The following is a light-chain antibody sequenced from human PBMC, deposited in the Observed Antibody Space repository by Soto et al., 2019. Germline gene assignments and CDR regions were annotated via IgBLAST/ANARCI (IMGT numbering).Light chain of an antibody. V-gene: IGKV3-15*01. Sequence: MVIKVPAAPLSASPGKRATLFCMASQSVSSNFAWYQQKPGQAPGLLIYDASTRATGIPARFSGSGSGTEFTLTISSLQSEDFAVYYCQQYKKWPRTFGHGTKVDI. CDR1: QSVSSN. CDR3: QQYKKWPRT. J-gene: IGKJ1*01. CDR2: DAS.